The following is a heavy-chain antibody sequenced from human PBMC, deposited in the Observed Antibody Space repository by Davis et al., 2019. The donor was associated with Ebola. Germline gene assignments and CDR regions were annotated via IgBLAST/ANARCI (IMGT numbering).Heavy chain of an antibody. CDR3: VSSLYYGSGTHHPDC. J-gene: IGHJ4*02. CDR2: INTSGDYT. D-gene: IGHD3-10*01. V-gene: IGHV1-46*03. Sequence: AASVKVSCKASGYIFTRYYMQWVRQAPGQGLEWMGIINTSGDYTNYAQKFQGRVTMTRDTSTSTVYMELSSLRSEDTAVYYCVSSLYYGSGTHHPDCWGQGTLVSVSS. CDR1: GYIFTRYY.